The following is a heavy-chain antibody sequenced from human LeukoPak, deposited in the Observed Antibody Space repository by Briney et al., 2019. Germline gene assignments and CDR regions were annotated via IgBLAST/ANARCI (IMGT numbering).Heavy chain of an antibody. CDR2: INSNTGGT. V-gene: IGHV1-2*02. CDR1: GYFFPDYY. D-gene: IGHD3-3*01. Sequence: ASVTLSCKASGYFFPDYYIHWLRQAPGQGLQWMGRINSNTGGTDYAQIFQGRVTMTRDTSISTVYMELSSLRPDDTAFFYCARKSSKTFFDWGQGTLVTVSS. CDR3: ARKSSKTFFD. J-gene: IGHJ4*02.